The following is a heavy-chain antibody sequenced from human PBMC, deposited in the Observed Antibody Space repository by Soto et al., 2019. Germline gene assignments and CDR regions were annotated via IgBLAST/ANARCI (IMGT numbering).Heavy chain of an antibody. CDR1: GFTFSNAW. CDR2: IKSKTDGGTT. D-gene: IGHD3-10*01. V-gene: IGHV3-15*01. J-gene: IGHJ4*02. Sequence: PGGSXSLSCAASGFTFSNAWMSWVRQAPGKGLEWVGRIKSKTDGGTTDYAAPVKGRFTISRDDSKNTLYLQMNSLKTEDTAVYYCTARLLWFGEPLIDYWGQGTLVTVSS. CDR3: TARLLWFGEPLIDY.